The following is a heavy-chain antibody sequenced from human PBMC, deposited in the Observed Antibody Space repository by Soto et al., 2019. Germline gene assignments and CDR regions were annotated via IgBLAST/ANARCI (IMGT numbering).Heavy chain of an antibody. V-gene: IGHV1-69*06. CDR2: IIPIFGTA. Sequence: SVKVSCKASGGTFSSYAISWVRQAPGQGLEWMGGIIPIFGTANYAQKFQGRVTITADKSTSTAYMELSSLRSEDTAVYYCARDRFRFPTLRYFDNSYGMDVWGQGTTVTVSS. CDR1: GGTFSSYA. J-gene: IGHJ6*02. D-gene: IGHD3-9*01. CDR3: ARDRFRFPTLRYFDNSYGMDV.